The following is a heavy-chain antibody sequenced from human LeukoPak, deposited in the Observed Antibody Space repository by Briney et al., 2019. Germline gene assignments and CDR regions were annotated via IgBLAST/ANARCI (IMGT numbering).Heavy chain of an antibody. CDR2: ISGSGANT. V-gene: IGHV3-23*01. J-gene: IGHJ4*02. D-gene: IGHD3-10*01. CDR3: AKEGGPYTSGTYSDY. Sequence: GGSLRLSCAASGFTFSSYAMNWVRQAPGKGLEWVSVISGSGANTYFADSVKGRFTIPRDNSNSTLYLQMNSLSAEDTAVYYCAKEGGPYTSGTYSDYWGQGTLVTVSS. CDR1: GFTFSSYA.